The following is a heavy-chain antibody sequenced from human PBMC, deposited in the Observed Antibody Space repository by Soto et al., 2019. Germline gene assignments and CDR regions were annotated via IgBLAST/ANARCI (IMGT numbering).Heavy chain of an antibody. CDR3: ARGSSGWYRGLGN. Sequence: QVQLQQWGAGLLKPSETLSLTCAVYGGSFSGYYRSWIRQPPGKGLEWIGEINHSGSTNYNPSLKRLVTISVDTSTSQVSLKLSSVAAADTAVYYCARGSSGWYRGLGNWGQGTLVTVSS. CDR2: INHSGST. D-gene: IGHD6-19*01. CDR1: GGSFSGYY. V-gene: IGHV4-34*01. J-gene: IGHJ4*02.